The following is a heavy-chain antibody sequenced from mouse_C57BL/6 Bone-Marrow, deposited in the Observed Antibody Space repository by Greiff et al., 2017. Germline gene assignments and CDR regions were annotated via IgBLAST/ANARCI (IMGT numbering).Heavy chain of an antibody. D-gene: IGHD2-1*01. J-gene: IGHJ3*01. CDR1: GYTFTSYG. CDR3: ARRRDYGNPWFAY. Sequence: QVQLQQSGAELARPGASVKLSCKASGYTFTSYGISWVKQRTGQGLEWIGEIYPRSGNTYYNEKFKGQATLTADKSSSTAYMELRSLTSEDSAVYFCARRRDYGNPWFAYWGQGTLVTVSA. V-gene: IGHV1-81*01. CDR2: IYPRSGNT.